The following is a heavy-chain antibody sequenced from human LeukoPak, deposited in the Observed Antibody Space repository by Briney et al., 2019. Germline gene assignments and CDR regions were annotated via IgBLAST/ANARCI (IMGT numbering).Heavy chain of an antibody. CDR2: ISTSSSYI. CDR1: GFTFITYS. D-gene: IGHD1-26*01. Sequence: PGGSLRLSCAASGFTFITYSMNWVRHAPGKGLEWVSSISTSSSYIYYADSVKGRFTISRDNARNSLYLQMNSLRVEDTAVYYCARDWGEVGATGPFDYWGQGTLVTVSS. CDR3: ARDWGEVGATGPFDY. V-gene: IGHV3-21*01. J-gene: IGHJ4*02.